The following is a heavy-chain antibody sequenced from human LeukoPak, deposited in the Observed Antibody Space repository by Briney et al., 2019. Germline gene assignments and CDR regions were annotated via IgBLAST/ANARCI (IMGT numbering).Heavy chain of an antibody. Sequence: GGSLRLSCAASGFTFAIHAMTWVRQAPGKGLEWVSGISGDGASTHYAESVKGQFTISRDNSQNTLFLQMNSLRVEDTAIYYCAKDSYVSGRPLHTFDVWGQGTMVTVSA. CDR3: AKDSYVSGRPLHTFDV. CDR2: ISGDGAST. D-gene: IGHD3-10*01. V-gene: IGHV3-23*01. J-gene: IGHJ3*01. CDR1: GFTFAIHA.